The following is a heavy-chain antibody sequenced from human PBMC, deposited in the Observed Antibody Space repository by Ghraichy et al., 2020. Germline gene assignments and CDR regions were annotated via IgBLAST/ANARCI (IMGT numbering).Heavy chain of an antibody. D-gene: IGHD2-15*01. CDR2: IRDKAKGYTT. Sequence: GGSLRLSCAASGFTFSDHYMDWVRQAPGKGLEWVARIRDKAKGYTTEYAASVKGRFTISRDDSENSLNLQLNSLKTEDTAVYYCARGHCTGGSCYGGDSWGQGTLVTVSS. J-gene: IGHJ4*02. CDR1: GFTFSDHY. V-gene: IGHV3-72*01. CDR3: ARGHCTGGSCYGGDS.